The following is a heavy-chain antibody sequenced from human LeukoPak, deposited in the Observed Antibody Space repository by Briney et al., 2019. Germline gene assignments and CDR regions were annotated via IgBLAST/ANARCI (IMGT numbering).Heavy chain of an antibody. CDR1: GGSISSSSYY. CDR3: ARPHPPDSSSGED. J-gene: IGHJ4*02. CDR2: IYYSGST. D-gene: IGHD6-6*01. Sequence: SETLSLTCTVSGGSISSSSYYWGWIRQPPGKGLEWIGSIYYSGSTYYSPSLKSRVTISVDTSKNQFSLKLSSVTAADTAVYYCARPHPPDSSSGEDWGQGTLVTVSS. V-gene: IGHV4-39*01.